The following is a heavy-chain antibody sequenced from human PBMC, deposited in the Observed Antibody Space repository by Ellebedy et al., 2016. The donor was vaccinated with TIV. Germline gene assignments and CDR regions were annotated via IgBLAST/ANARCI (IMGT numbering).Heavy chain of an antibody. D-gene: IGHD1-1*01. J-gene: IGHJ5*01. Sequence: GGSLRLXXAASGFTFSDYYMSWIRQAPGKGLEWVSYISSSGSNVYYADSVKGRFTISKDSAKNILYLQMNSLRPDDTALYYCAKDNAGDLESWGQGTLVTVSS. CDR2: ISSSGSNV. CDR1: GFTFSDYY. CDR3: AKDNAGDLES. V-gene: IGHV3-11*01.